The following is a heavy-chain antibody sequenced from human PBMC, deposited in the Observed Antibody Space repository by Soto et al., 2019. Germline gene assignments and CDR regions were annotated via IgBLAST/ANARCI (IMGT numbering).Heavy chain of an antibody. CDR2: IYYSGST. V-gene: IGHV4-61*05. Sequence: SETLSLTCTVSGGSISSSSYYWGWIRQPPGKGLEWIGYIYYSGSTNYNPSLKSRVTISVDTSKNQFSLKLSSVTAADTAVYYCARLPEIAVAGTEDNWFDPPGQGTLVTVSS. D-gene: IGHD6-19*01. CDR1: GGSISSSSYY. CDR3: ARLPEIAVAGTEDNWFDP. J-gene: IGHJ5*02.